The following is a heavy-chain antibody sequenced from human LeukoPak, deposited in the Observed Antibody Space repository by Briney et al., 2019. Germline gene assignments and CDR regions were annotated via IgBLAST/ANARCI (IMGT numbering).Heavy chain of an antibody. D-gene: IGHD3-9*01. CDR1: GGSISSSSYY. CDR3: ARHPYDTTVDY. CDR2: IYYSGST. V-gene: IGHV4-39*01. Sequence: SETLSLTCTVPGGSISSSSYYWGWILQPPGKGLEWIGSIYYSGSTYYNPSLKSRVTISVDTSKNQFSLKLSSVTAADTAVYYCARHPYDTTVDYWGQGTLVTVSS. J-gene: IGHJ4*02.